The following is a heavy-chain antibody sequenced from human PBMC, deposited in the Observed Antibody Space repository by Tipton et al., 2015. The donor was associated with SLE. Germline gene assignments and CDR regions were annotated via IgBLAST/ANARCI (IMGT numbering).Heavy chain of an antibody. J-gene: IGHJ5*02. CDR2: INSDGSST. CDR3: AREGLVVPAAGGWFDP. CDR1: GFTFGSYW. V-gene: IGHV3-74*01. Sequence: SLRLSCAASGFTFGSYWMHWVRQAPGKGLVWVSRINSDGSSTSYADSVKGRFTISRDSAKNTLYLQMNSLRAEDTAVYYCAREGLVVPAAGGWFDPWGQGTLVTVSS. D-gene: IGHD2-2*01.